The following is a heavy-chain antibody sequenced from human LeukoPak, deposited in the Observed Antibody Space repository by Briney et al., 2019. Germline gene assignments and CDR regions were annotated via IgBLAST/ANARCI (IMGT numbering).Heavy chain of an antibody. Sequence: PSETLSLTCTVSGGSISSYYWSWIRQPPGKGLEWIGEINHSGSTNYNPSHKSRVTISVDTSKNQFSQKLSSVTAADTAVYYCARSEYSSGWYYWGQGTLVTVSS. J-gene: IGHJ4*02. V-gene: IGHV4-34*01. D-gene: IGHD6-19*01. CDR3: ARSEYSSGWYY. CDR2: INHSGST. CDR1: GGSISSYY.